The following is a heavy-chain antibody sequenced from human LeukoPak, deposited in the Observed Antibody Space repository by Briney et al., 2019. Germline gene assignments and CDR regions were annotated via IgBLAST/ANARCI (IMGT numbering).Heavy chain of an antibody. V-gene: IGHV4-59*01. CDR2: IHYSGSI. Sequence: SETRSFTCTVCSSCSTTYKWRLIRQPPGKGLEWIGYIHYSGSINYNPSLKSRVTMSIDTSKNQFSLNMTSVTAGDTAVYYSARDTSGWYFNLWGRGTLVTVSS. CDR1: SSCSTTYK. CDR3: ARDTSGWYFNL. D-gene: IGHD6-19*01. J-gene: IGHJ2*01.